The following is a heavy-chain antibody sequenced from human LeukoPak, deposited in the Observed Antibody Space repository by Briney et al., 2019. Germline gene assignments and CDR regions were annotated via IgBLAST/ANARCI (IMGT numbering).Heavy chain of an antibody. D-gene: IGHD6-6*01. CDR2: IYYSGST. CDR3: ARVSDSSSSNWFDP. V-gene: IGHV4-39*07. J-gene: IGHJ5*02. CDR1: GGSISSSSYY. Sequence: SETLSLTCTVSGGSISSSSYYWGWIRQPPGKGLEWIGSIYYSGSTYYNPSLKSRVTISVDTSKNQFSLKLSSVTAADTAVYYCARVSDSSSSNWFDPWGQGTLVTVSS.